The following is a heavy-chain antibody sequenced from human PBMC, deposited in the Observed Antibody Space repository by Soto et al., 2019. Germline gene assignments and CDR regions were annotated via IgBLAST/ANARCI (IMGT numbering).Heavy chain of an antibody. CDR1: GGAIISYY. Sequence: SETLSLTCTVSGGAIISYYWILVRHPSFKGLEWIVRIYTSGSTNYNPSLKSRVTMSVDTSKNQFSLKLSSVTAADTAVYYCASSCGGSCYPSDAFDIWGQGTMVTVSS. J-gene: IGHJ3*02. D-gene: IGHD2-15*01. V-gene: IGHV4-4*07. CDR3: ASSCGGSCYPSDAFDI. CDR2: IYTSGST.